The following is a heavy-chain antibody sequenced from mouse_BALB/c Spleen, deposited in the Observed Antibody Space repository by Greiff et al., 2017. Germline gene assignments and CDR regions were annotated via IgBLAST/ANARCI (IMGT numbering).Heavy chain of an antibody. CDR2: ISYDGSN. D-gene: IGHD2-4*01. CDR1: GYSITSGYY. J-gene: IGHJ1*01. CDR3: ASSSTMINWYFDV. Sequence: EVQLVESGPGLVKPSQSLSLTCSVTGYSITSGYYWNWIRQFPGNKLEWMGYISYDGSNNYNPSLKNRISITRDTSKNQFFLKLNSVTTEDTATYYCASSSTMINWYFDVWGAGTTVTVSS. V-gene: IGHV3-6*02.